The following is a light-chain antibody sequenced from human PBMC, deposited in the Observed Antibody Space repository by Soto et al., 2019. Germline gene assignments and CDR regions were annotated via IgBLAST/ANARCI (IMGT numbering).Light chain of an antibody. CDR1: SSDVGGYNY. J-gene: IGLJ3*02. CDR2: EVT. Sequence: QSALTQPASVSGSPGQSITISCTGTSSDVGGYNYVSWYQQHPGQVPKLTIYEVTNRPSGVSSRFSGSKSGNTASLTISGLQAEDEADYSCSSYTNSDTWVFGGGTKLTVL. V-gene: IGLV2-14*01. CDR3: SSYTNSDTWV.